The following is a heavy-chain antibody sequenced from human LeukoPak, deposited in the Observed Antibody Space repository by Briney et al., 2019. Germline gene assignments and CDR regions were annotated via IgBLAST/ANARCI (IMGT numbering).Heavy chain of an antibody. J-gene: IGHJ4*02. CDR3: AQAPQQSRQLSTLDY. CDR1: GFTFSSYA. D-gene: IGHD2/OR15-2a*01. CDR2: ISGSGGST. V-gene: IGHV3-23*01. Sequence: PGGSLRLSCAASGFTFSSYAMSWVRQAPGKGLEWVSAISGSGGSTYYADSVKGRFTISRDNSKNTLYLQMNSLRAEDTAVYYCAQAPQQSRQLSTLDYWGQGTLVTVSS.